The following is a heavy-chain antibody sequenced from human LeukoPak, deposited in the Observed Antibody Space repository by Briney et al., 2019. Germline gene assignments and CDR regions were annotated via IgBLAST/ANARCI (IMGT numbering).Heavy chain of an antibody. CDR2: ISWNSGSI. CDR3: AKARDGLIGDAFDI. V-gene: IGHV3-9*01. J-gene: IGHJ3*02. CDR1: GFTFDDYA. Sequence: GGSLRLSCAASGFTFDDYAMHWVRQVPGKGLEWVSGISWNSGSIGYADSVKGRFTISRDNAKNSLYLQMNSLRAEDTALYYCAKARDGLIGDAFDIWGQGTMVTVSS. D-gene: IGHD5-24*01.